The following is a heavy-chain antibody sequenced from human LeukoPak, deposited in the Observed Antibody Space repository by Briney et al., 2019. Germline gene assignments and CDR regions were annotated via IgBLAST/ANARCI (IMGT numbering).Heavy chain of an antibody. CDR1: GFTFNRCW. D-gene: IGHD3-10*01. V-gene: IGHV3-7*03. J-gene: IGHJ4*02. CDR3: ARDVPGSASAFDY. Sequence: GGSLRLSCVVSGFTFNRCWMNWVRQAPGKGLEWVAHINPDGRDTYYVDSVKGRFTISRDNAQNSLSLQMNSLRADDTAVYYCARDVPGSASAFDYWGQGTLVTVSS. CDR2: INPDGRDT.